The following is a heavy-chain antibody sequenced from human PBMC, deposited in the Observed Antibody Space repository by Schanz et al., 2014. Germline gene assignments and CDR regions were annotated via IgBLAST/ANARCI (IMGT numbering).Heavy chain of an antibody. V-gene: IGHV3-74*01. J-gene: IGHJ3*02. CDR3: ARENLNWEPFDI. CDR1: GFTFSDSW. Sequence: EVQLVESGGGFVQPGGSLRLSCAASGFTFSDSWMHWVRQAPGKGLVWVSRTSNDGSFTTFADSVKGRFTISRDNAKNSLYLEMTSLRGEDTAVYYCARENLNWEPFDIWGQGTVVTVSS. CDR2: TSNDGSFT. D-gene: IGHD7-27*01.